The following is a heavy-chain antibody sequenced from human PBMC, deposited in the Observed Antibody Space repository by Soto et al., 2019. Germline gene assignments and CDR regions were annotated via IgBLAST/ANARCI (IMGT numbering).Heavy chain of an antibody. CDR1: GYTFTGYA. CDR3: ARAVAVAADFDY. D-gene: IGHD6-19*01. J-gene: IGHJ4*02. V-gene: IGHV1-3*01. Sequence: ASVKVSCKASGYTFTGYALHWVRQAPGQRLEWMGWINAGNGNTKYSQKFQGRVTITRDTSASTAYMELSSLRSEDTAVYYCARAVAVAADFDYWGQGPLVTVSS. CDR2: INAGNGNT.